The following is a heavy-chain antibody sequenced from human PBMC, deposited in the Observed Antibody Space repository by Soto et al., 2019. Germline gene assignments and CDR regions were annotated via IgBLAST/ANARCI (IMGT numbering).Heavy chain of an antibody. J-gene: IGHJ5*02. V-gene: IGHV4-39*07. CDR1: GDSISSSTYF. Sequence: SETLSLTCTVSGDSISSSTYFWGWVRQPPGKGLEWIGSIYYSGSTYYNPSLKSRVTISLDTSKNQFSLKLSSVTAADTAVYYCARSVFPWGQGTLVTVSS. CDR3: ARSVFP. CDR2: IYYSGST.